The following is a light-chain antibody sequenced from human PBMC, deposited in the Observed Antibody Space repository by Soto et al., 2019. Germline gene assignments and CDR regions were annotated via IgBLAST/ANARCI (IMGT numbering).Light chain of an antibody. CDR2: GAS. V-gene: IGKV3-20*01. Sequence: EIVLTQSPGTLSLSPGERAPLSCRASQTVSNNYLAWYQQKPGQAPRLLIYGASSRATGLPDRFSGSGSGTDFTRTISRLEPEDFAVYYCHQYSRSPPTFGQGTRLEIK. CDR1: QTVSNNY. J-gene: IGKJ5*01. CDR3: HQYSRSPPT.